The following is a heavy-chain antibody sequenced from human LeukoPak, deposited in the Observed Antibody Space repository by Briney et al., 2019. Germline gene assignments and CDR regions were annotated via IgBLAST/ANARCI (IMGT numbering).Heavy chain of an antibody. D-gene: IGHD6-19*01. CDR2: IQQEGSEK. Sequence: PGRCLRLSCVASGCILSRFWMGWVSQAPGKGRERVANIQQEGSEKHYKDSVKGRFTMSRDNAKNSLYMQMNRLRAEYKAVYYCASQRYSSGWYQGEFDYWGEGTLVTVSS. J-gene: IGHJ4*02. V-gene: IGHV3-7*01. CDR3: ASQRYSSGWYQGEFDY. CDR1: GCILSRFW.